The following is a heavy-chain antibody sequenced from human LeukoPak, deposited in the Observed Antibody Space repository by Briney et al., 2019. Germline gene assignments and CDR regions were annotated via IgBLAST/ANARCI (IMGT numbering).Heavy chain of an antibody. CDR1: GYTITSYG. V-gene: IGHV1-18*01. Sequence: ASVKVSCKASGYTITSYGISWVRQAPGQGLEWMGWISAYNGNTNYAQKVQGRVTMTRDTSTSTVYMELSSLRSEDTAVYYCARAYYDFWSGIGPYYYYGMDVWGQGTTVTVSS. CDR2: ISAYNGNT. J-gene: IGHJ6*02. D-gene: IGHD3-3*01. CDR3: ARAYYDFWSGIGPYYYYGMDV.